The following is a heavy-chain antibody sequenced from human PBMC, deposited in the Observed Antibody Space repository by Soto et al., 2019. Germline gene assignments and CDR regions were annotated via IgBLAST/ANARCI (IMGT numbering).Heavy chain of an antibody. J-gene: IGHJ4*02. D-gene: IGHD2-8*01. Sequence: SETLSLTCTVSGGSVSNSNYYWGWIRQSPGKGLEWIGSVYYRGRSYSNSSVKSRVTISVDTSKNQFSLNLNSVTASDTAVYYCVSQRTSVLTQAYFDYWGPGALVTVSS. CDR1: GGSVSNSNYY. CDR2: VYYRGRS. CDR3: VSQRTSVLTQAYFDY. V-gene: IGHV4-39*01.